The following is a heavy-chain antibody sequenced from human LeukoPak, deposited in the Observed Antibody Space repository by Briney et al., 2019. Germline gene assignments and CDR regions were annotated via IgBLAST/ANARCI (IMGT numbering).Heavy chain of an antibody. J-gene: IGHJ4*02. Sequence: SETLSLTCTVSGGSISSGDYSWSWIRQPPGKGLEWIGFIFYSVTTNYNPSLKSRVTISIDASKNQFSLRLSSVTAADTAVYYCARDSGYPTNYYFDYWGQGALVTVSS. CDR3: ARDSGYPTNYYFDY. CDR1: GGSISSGDYS. V-gene: IGHV4-30-4*01. D-gene: IGHD5-12*01. CDR2: IFYSVTT.